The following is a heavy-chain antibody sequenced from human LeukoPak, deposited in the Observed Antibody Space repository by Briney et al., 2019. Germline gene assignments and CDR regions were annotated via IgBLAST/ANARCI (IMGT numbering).Heavy chain of an antibody. CDR1: GGSISSGGYY. Sequence: SSETLSLTCTVSGGSISSGGYYWSWIRQHPGKGLEWIGYIYYSGSTYYNPSLKSRVTISVDTSKNQFSLKLGSVTAADTAVYYCARGTYDFWSGYYHAYYFDYWGQGTLVTVSS. CDR3: ARGTYDFWSGYYHAYYFDY. D-gene: IGHD3-3*01. J-gene: IGHJ4*02. CDR2: IYYSGST. V-gene: IGHV4-31*03.